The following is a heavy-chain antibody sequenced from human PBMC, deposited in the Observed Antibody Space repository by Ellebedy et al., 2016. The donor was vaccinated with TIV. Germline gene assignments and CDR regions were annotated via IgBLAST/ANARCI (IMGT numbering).Heavy chain of an antibody. J-gene: IGHJ4*02. Sequence: ASVKVSCKASGGTFSSYGINWVRQATGQGLEWMGWMNPNSGNTGYAQKFQGRVTMTRNTSISTAYMELSSLRSEDTAVYYCARGGYSFGSGDFDYWGQGTLVTVSS. CDR3: ARGGYSFGSGDFDY. CDR2: MNPNSGNT. V-gene: IGHV1-8*01. D-gene: IGHD5-18*01. CDR1: GGTFSSYG.